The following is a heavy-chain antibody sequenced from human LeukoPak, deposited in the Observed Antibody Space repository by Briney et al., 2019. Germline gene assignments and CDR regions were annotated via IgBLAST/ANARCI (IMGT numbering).Heavy chain of an antibody. Sequence: GGSLRLSCAASGFNVRNNYMSWVRQAPGKGLEWVSVIYSGGSTYDAGSVKGRFIISRDDSKNTVFLQMNRLRVEDTAMYYCARSYYDILTGYSRRELDYWGQGTLVTVSS. J-gene: IGHJ4*02. D-gene: IGHD3-9*01. CDR1: GFNVRNNY. CDR2: IYSGGST. V-gene: IGHV3-53*01. CDR3: ARSYYDILTGYSRRELDY.